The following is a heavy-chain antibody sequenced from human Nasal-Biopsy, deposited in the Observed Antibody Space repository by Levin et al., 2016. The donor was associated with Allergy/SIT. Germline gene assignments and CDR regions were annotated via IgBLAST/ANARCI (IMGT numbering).Heavy chain of an antibody. CDR3: VRDSRTGHNELDAFDV. J-gene: IGHJ3*01. CDR1: EFIFDTYS. Sequence: GESLKISCEASEFIFDTYSMVWVRQAPGKGLEWLSYISPSSSNIYYADSVEGRFTISRDNAKNSLFLQMDSLRGDDTAIYYCVRDSRTGHNELDAFDVWGQGSLVAVSS. D-gene: IGHD5-24*01. CDR2: ISPSSSNI. V-gene: IGHV3-48*01.